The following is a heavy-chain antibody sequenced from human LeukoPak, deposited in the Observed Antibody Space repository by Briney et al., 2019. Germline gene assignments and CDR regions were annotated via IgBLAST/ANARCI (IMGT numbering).Heavy chain of an antibody. Sequence: GGSLRLSCAASGFSFSNYWMSWVRQAPGKGLEWVANIKQDGREKYYVDCVKGRFTISRDNAKNSLYLQMNSLRAEDTAVYYCARGLGYWGQGTLVTVSS. J-gene: IGHJ4*02. CDR2: IKQDGREK. CDR3: ARGLGY. V-gene: IGHV3-7*04. CDR1: GFSFSNYW. D-gene: IGHD1-26*01.